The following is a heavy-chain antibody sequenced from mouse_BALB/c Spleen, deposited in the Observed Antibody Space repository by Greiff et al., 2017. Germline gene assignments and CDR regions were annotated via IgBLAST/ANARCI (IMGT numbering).Heavy chain of an antibody. V-gene: IGHV7-3*02. CDR3: ARDMGDYPAMDY. CDR2: IRNKANGYTT. J-gene: IGHJ4*01. CDR1: GFTFTDYY. Sequence: EVKLVESGGGLVQPGGSLRLSCATSGFTFTDYYMSWVRQPPGKALEWLGFIRNKANGYTTEYSASVKGRFTISRDNSQSILYLQMNTLRAEDSATYYCARDMGDYPAMDYWGQGTSVTVSS.